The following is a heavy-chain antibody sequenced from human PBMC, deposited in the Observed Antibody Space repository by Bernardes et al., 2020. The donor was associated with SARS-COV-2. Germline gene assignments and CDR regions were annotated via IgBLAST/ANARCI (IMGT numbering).Heavy chain of an antibody. CDR2: ISVYNGRA. D-gene: IGHD6-13*01. Sequence: ASVKVSCKTSGYTFSSHGISWVRQAPGQGLEWMGWISVYNGRASYAPNLQDRVTMTTDISTSTAYMQLRSLTSDDTAVYFCARDTSTSLYTNRGDFLHWGQGTLVTVSS. CDR3: ARDTSTSLYTNRGDFLH. CDR1: GYTFSSHG. V-gene: IGHV1-18*01. J-gene: IGHJ1*01.